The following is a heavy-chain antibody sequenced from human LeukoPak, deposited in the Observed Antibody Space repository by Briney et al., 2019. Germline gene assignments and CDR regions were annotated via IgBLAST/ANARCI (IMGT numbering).Heavy chain of an antibody. CDR2: IFYSGST. Sequence: PSETLSLTCTVSGASISSSSDYWGWIRQPPGKGLEWIGSIFYSGSTYYNPSLKSRVTISVDTSRNQFSLKLSSVTAADTAVYYCARLLSSDWYKGAFDIWGQGTMVTVSS. V-gene: IGHV4-39*01. J-gene: IGHJ3*02. CDR3: ARLLSSDWYKGAFDI. D-gene: IGHD6-19*01. CDR1: GASISSSSDY.